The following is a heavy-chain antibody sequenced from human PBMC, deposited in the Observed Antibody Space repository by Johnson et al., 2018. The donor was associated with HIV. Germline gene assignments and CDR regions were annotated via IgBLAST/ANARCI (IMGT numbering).Heavy chain of an antibody. CDR2: ISWNSGSL. CDR3: AKARGIVVVIHPFDI. CDR1: GFNFDDYA. Sequence: QLVESGGGLVQPGRSLRLSCAASGFNFDDYAMHWVRQAPGKGLEWVSGISWNSGSLGYADSVKGRFTISRDNAKNSLYLKMNSLRAEDTALYYCAKARGIVVVIHPFDIWGQGTVVTVSS. D-gene: IGHD3-22*01. J-gene: IGHJ3*02. V-gene: IGHV3-9*01.